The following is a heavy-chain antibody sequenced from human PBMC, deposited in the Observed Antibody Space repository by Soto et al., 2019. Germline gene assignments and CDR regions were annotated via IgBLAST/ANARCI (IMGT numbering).Heavy chain of an antibody. CDR3: ARGGYGSGSYRRWFDP. CDR1: GGSFSGYY. CDR2: INHSGST. V-gene: IGHV4-34*01. Sequence: QVQLQQWGAGLLKPSETLSLTCAVYGGSFSGYYWSWIRQPPGKGLEWIGEINHSGSTNYNPSLKRRVTISVDTSKIQFSLKLSSVTAADTAVYYCARGGYGSGSYRRWFDPWGQGTLVTVSS. D-gene: IGHD3-10*01. J-gene: IGHJ5*02.